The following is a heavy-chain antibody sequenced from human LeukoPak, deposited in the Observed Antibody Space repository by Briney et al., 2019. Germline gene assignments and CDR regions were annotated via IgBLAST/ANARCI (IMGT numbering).Heavy chain of an antibody. CDR1: GGSFSGYY. Sequence: PSETLSLTCAVYGGSFSGYYWSWIRQPPGKGLEWIGEINHSGSTNYNPSLKSRVTISVDTSKNQFSQKLSSVTAADTAVYYCALGYCSGGSCFRSFDYWGQGTLVTVSS. D-gene: IGHD2-15*01. J-gene: IGHJ4*02. V-gene: IGHV4-34*01. CDR2: INHSGST. CDR3: ALGYCSGGSCFRSFDY.